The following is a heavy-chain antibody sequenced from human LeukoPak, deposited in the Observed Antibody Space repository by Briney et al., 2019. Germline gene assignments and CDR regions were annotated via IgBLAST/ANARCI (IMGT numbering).Heavy chain of an antibody. CDR1: GGSISSGGYY. Sequence: SETLSLTCTVSGGSISSGGYYWSWIRQHPGKGLEWIGYIYYSGSTYYNPSLKSRVTISVDTSKNQFSLKLSSVTAADTAVYYCARSSQGNWFDPWGRGTLVTVSS. J-gene: IGHJ5*02. CDR2: IYYSGST. V-gene: IGHV4-31*03. CDR3: ARSSQGNWFDP.